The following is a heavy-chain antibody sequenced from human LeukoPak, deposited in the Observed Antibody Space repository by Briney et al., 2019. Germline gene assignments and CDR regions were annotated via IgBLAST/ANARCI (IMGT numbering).Heavy chain of an antibody. V-gene: IGHV3-9*01. CDR3: ARGGGLDV. CDR1: GFTFDDYA. Sequence: PGRSLRLSCVASGFTFDDYAMYWVRQVPGKGLEWVSGINWNSDTIDYADSVKGRFTISRDNAKNSLYLQMSNLRAEDTAVYFCARGGGLDVWGQGATVTVSS. D-gene: IGHD3-16*01. CDR2: INWNSDTI. J-gene: IGHJ6*02.